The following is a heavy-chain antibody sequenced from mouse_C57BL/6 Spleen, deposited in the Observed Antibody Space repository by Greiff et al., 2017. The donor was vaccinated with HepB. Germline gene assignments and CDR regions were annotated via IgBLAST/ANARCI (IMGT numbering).Heavy chain of an antibody. J-gene: IGHJ4*01. V-gene: IGHV2-6-1*01. Sequence: VQVVESGPGLVAPSQSLSITCTVSGFSLTSYGVHWVCQPPGKGLEWLVVIWSDGSTTYNSAHKSRLSISKDNSKSQVFFNRNSLQTDDTAMYYCARHGNVAMDYWGQGTSVTVSS. D-gene: IGHD2-1*01. CDR2: IWSDGST. CDR1: GFSLTSYG. CDR3: ARHGNVAMDY.